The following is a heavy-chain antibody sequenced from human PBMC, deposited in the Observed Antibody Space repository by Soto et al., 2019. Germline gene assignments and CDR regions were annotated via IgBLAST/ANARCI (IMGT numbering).Heavy chain of an antibody. CDR1: GFSLTTSGVG. CDR2: IYGVDDK. CDR3: AHRHYYGSGNRGMDV. Sequence: QITLKESGPTLVKPTQTLTLTCTFSGFSLTTSGVGVGWIRQPPGKALEWLALIYGVDDKRYSPSLKSRLTITVDTSNHQVFLTMPNMDPVDTATYYCAHRHYYGSGNRGMDVWGQGTTGTVSS. D-gene: IGHD3-10*01. V-gene: IGHV2-5*02. J-gene: IGHJ6*02.